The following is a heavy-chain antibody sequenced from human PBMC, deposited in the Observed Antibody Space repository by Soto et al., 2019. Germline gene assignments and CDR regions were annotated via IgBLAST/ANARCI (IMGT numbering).Heavy chain of an antibody. CDR1: GFTFSSYS. CDR2: ITTTSHYI. J-gene: IGHJ4*02. CDR3: VRIIGDNGWGSGYFDH. D-gene: IGHD4-17*01. V-gene: IGHV3-21*06. Sequence: PGGSLRLSCAASGFTFSSYSMNWVRQAPGKGLEWVSSITTTSHYIQYADSEKGRFTISRDNTKDLLYLQMNSLGVDDTAVYYCVRIIGDNGWGSGYFDHWGQGALVTVSS.